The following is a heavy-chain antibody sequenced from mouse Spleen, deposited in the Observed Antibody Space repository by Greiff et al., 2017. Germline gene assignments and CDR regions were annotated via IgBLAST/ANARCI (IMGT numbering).Heavy chain of an antibody. Sequence: QVQLKESGAELVKPGASVKMSCKASGYTFTTYPIEWMKQNHGKSLEWIGNFHPYNDDTKYNEKFKGKATLTVEKSSSTVYLELSRLTSDDSAVYYCATITTAYYAMDYWGQGTSVTVSS. CDR1: GYTFTTYP. CDR2: FHPYNDDT. CDR3: ATITTAYYAMDY. J-gene: IGHJ4*01. V-gene: IGHV1-47*01. D-gene: IGHD1-1*01.